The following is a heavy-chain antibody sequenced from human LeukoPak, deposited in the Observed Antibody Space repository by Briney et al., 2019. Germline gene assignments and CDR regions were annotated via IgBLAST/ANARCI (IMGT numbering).Heavy chain of an antibody. V-gene: IGHV1-46*01. Sequence: ASVKVSCKASGYTFTGYYMHWVRQAPGQGLEWMGIINPSGGSTSYAQKFQGRVTMTRDMSTSTVYMELSSLRSEDTAVYYCARDRAVGAKDYWGQGTLVTVSS. D-gene: IGHD1-26*01. CDR3: ARDRAVGAKDY. J-gene: IGHJ4*02. CDR2: INPSGGST. CDR1: GYTFTGYY.